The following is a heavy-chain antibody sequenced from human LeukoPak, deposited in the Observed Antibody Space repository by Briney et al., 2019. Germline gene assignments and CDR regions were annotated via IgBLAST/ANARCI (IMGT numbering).Heavy chain of an antibody. Sequence: GASVKVSCKASGYTFTSYYMHWVRQAPGQGLEWMGIINPSGGSTSYAQKFQGRVTMTRDTSTSTVYMELSSLRSEDTAVYYCARVDGSYYSLSGYFDYWGQGTLVTVSS. J-gene: IGHJ4*02. CDR1: GYTFTSYY. CDR2: INPSGGST. V-gene: IGHV1-46*01. CDR3: ARVDGSYYSLSGYFDY. D-gene: IGHD1-26*01.